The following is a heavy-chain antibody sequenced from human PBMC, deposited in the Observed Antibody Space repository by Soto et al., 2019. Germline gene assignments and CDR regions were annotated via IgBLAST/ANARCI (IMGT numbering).Heavy chain of an antibody. CDR1: GGSFSGYY. Sequence: SETLSLTCAVYGGSFSGYYWSWIRQPPGKGLEWIGEINHSGSTNYNPSLKSRVTISVDTSKNQFSLKLSSVTAADTAVYYCARSRWIYCSGGSCYLPKGIDYWGQGTLVTVSS. J-gene: IGHJ4*02. CDR2: INHSGST. V-gene: IGHV4-34*01. CDR3: ARSRWIYCSGGSCYLPKGIDY. D-gene: IGHD2-15*01.